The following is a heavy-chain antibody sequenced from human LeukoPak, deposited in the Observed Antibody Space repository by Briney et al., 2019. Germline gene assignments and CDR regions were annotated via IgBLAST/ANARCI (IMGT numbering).Heavy chain of an antibody. D-gene: IGHD3-10*01. CDR3: ARERYGSGGYDY. V-gene: IGHV4-61*01. CDR1: GGSVSSGSYY. Sequence: PSETLSLTCTVSGGSVSSGSYYWSWIRQPPGKGLEWIGYIYYSGSTNYNPSLKSRVTISVDTSKNQFSLKLSSVTAADTAVYYCARERYGSGGYDYWGQGTLVTVSS. CDR2: IYYSGST. J-gene: IGHJ4*02.